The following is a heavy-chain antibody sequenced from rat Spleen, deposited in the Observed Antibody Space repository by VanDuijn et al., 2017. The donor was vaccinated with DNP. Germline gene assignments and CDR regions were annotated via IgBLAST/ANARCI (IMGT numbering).Heavy chain of an antibody. CDR2: IQSGGVT. CDR3: AGPIYFYSVLDY. V-gene: IGHV2-27*01. Sequence: QVRLKESGPDLVQPSQTLSLTCSVSGFPLANYDVHWVRQPPGKGLEWMGRIQSGGVTDYNSALKSRLSISRDTSTSQVFLKMNTVQTDDTAMYFCAGPIYFYSVLDYWGQGVMVTVSS. J-gene: IGHJ2*01. CDR1: GFPLANYD. D-gene: IGHD1-11*01.